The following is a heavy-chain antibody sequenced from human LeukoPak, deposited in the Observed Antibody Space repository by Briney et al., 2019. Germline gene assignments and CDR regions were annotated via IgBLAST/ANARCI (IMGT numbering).Heavy chain of an antibody. CDR3: AKVMWEATY. CDR2: FDPEDGET. J-gene: IGHJ4*02. Sequence: EASVKVSCKVSGYTLTGLSMHWVRQAPGKGLEWMGGFDPEDGETIYAQKFQGRVTMAEDTSTDTAYMELSSLRSEDTAVYYCAKVMWEATYWGQGTLVTVSS. V-gene: IGHV1-24*01. CDR1: GYTLTGLS. D-gene: IGHD1-26*01.